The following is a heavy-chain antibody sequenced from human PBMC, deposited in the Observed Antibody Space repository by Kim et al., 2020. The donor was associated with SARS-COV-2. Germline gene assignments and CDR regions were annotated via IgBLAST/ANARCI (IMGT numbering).Heavy chain of an antibody. D-gene: IGHD3-3*01. CDR2: INPNSGGT. V-gene: IGHV1-2*02. CDR3: ARQGFTIFGPYGMDV. CDR1: GYTFTGYY. J-gene: IGHJ6*02. Sequence: ASVKVSCKASGYTFTGYYMHWVRQAPGQGLEWMGWINPNSGGTNYAQKFQGRVTMTRDTSISTAYMELSRLRSDDTAVYYCARQGFTIFGPYGMDVWGQGTTVTVSS.